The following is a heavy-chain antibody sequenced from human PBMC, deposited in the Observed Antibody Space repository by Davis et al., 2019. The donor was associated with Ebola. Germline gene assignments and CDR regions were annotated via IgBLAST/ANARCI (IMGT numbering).Heavy chain of an antibody. CDR2: INAGNGNT. Sequence: ASVKVSCKASGYTFTSYAMHWVRQAPGQRLEWMGWINAGNGNTKYSQKFQGRVTITRDTSASTAYMELSSLRSEDTAVYYCAAPYYSGRGARNYYYMDVWGKGTTVTVSS. J-gene: IGHJ6*03. CDR3: AAPYYSGRGARNYYYMDV. CDR1: GYTFTSYA. D-gene: IGHD3-22*01. V-gene: IGHV1-3*01.